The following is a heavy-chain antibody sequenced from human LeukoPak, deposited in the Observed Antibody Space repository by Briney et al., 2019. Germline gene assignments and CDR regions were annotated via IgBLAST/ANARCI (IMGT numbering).Heavy chain of an antibody. Sequence: PSETLSLTCTFSGGSFSPAHWSWIRQPPGKGLEWIGVICDNGNTDYNPSLKSRVTISVDTSKSQFSLKLSSLAAADTAVYYCARGREDDILTGYSFDYWGQGTLVTVSS. J-gene: IGHJ4*02. V-gene: IGHV4-59*12. CDR2: ICDNGNT. D-gene: IGHD3-9*01. CDR1: GGSFSPAH. CDR3: ARGREDDILTGYSFDY.